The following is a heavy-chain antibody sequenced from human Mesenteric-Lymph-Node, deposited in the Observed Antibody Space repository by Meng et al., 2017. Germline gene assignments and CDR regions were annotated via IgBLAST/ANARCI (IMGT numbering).Heavy chain of an antibody. CDR1: GFTFTSHW. D-gene: IGHD3-22*01. CDR3: AKKTVGSGYQPFDY. J-gene: IGHJ4*02. Sequence: GESLKISCAASGFTFTSHWMSWVRQAPGKGLEWVANIKQDGSEKYHVDSVKGRFSISRDNAKSSLFLQMHSLRAEDTAVYYCAKKTVGSGYQPFDYWGQGTLVTVSS. V-gene: IGHV3-7*03. CDR2: IKQDGSEK.